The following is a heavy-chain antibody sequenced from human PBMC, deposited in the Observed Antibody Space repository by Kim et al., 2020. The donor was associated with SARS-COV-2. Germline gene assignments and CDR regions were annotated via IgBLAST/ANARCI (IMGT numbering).Heavy chain of an antibody. J-gene: IGHJ6*02. CDR1: GYIFTNYNYG. CDR3: ARGRTSYYYGLDV. D-gene: IGHD4-17*01. Sequence: ASVKVSCKASGYIFTNYNYGINWVRQAPGQGLQGMGWINTATGNQTYAQGFTGRFVFSLDTSVSTAYLQISSLKAEDTAFYYCARGRTSYYYGLDVWGQGTAVTVSS. V-gene: IGHV7-4-1*02. CDR2: INTATGNQ.